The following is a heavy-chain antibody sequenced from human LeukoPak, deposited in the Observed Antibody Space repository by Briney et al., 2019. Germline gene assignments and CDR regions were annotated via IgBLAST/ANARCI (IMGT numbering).Heavy chain of an antibody. J-gene: IGHJ4*02. CDR1: GFTLNTCA. CDR3: AKERYASGNFFFDY. CDR2: ISSSGGST. V-gene: IGHV3-23*01. Sequence: GGSLRLSCAASGFTLNTCAMSWVRQAPGKGLEWVSGISSSGGSTYYADSVEGRFTISRDTSKNTLYLQMNSLTAEDTAVYYCAKERYASGNFFFDYWGQGTLVTVSS. D-gene: IGHD2-2*01.